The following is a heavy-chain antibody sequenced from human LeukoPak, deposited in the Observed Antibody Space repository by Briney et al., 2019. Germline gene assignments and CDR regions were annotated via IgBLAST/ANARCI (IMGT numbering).Heavy chain of an antibody. J-gene: IGHJ3*02. CDR1: GYTFTSYY. CDR3: ARDFYQDGYNLNDAFDI. Sequence: ASVKVSCKASGYTFTSYYMHWVRQAPGQGLEWMGIINPSGGSTSYAQKFQGRVTMTRDTSTSTVYMELSSLRSEDTAVYYCARDFYQDGYNLNDAFDIWGQGTMVTVSS. V-gene: IGHV1-46*01. D-gene: IGHD5-24*01. CDR2: INPSGGST.